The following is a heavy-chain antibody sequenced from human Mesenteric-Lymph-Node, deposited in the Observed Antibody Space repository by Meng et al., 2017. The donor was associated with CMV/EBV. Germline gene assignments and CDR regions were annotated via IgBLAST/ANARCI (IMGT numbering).Heavy chain of an antibody. J-gene: IGHJ6*02. V-gene: IGHV4-59*01. CDR2: IFYSGNT. Sequence: GSLRLSCTVSGDSINNYYWSWIRQPPGKGLEWIGYIFYSGNTNYNPSLKSRLTISVDTSKNQFSLKLSSVTAADTAVYYCARDQSGYDGLFGMDVWGPGTTVTVSS. D-gene: IGHD5-12*01. CDR1: GDSINNYY. CDR3: ARDQSGYDGLFGMDV.